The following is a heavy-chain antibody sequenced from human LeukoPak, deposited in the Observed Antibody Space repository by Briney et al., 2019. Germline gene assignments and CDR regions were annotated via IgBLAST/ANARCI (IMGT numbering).Heavy chain of an antibody. J-gene: IGHJ4*02. D-gene: IGHD3-22*01. CDR1: GFTFSSYA. Sequence: GGSLRLSCEASGFTFSSYAMSWVRQAPGKGLERVSVISGSGGYTYYADSVKGRFTISRDNSKNTLYLQMNSLRAEDTAVYYCAKYIPSSSGYDYWGQGTLVTVSS. CDR2: ISGSGGYT. V-gene: IGHV3-23*01. CDR3: AKYIPSSSGYDY.